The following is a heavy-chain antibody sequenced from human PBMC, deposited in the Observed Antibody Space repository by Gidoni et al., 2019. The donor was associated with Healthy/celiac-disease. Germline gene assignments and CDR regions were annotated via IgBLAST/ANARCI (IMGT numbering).Heavy chain of an antibody. Sequence: QVQLVESGGGVVQPGRSLRLSCAAPVFTFGSYGMHWARQAPGKGLEWVAVIWYDGSNKYYADSVKGRFTISRDNSKNTLYLQMNSLRAEDTAVYYCARVGSSGSLDYWGQGTLVTVSS. CDR2: IWYDGSNK. V-gene: IGHV3-33*08. D-gene: IGHD6-19*01. CDR1: VFTFGSYG. CDR3: ARVGSSGSLDY. J-gene: IGHJ4*02.